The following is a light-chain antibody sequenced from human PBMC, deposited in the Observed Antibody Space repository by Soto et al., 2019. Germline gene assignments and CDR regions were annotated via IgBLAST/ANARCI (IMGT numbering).Light chain of an antibody. CDR3: QHRSNWPPVFT. J-gene: IGKJ3*01. V-gene: IGKV3-11*01. CDR1: QSVSSY. CDR2: DAS. Sequence: EIVLTQSPATLSLSPGERATLSCRASQSVSSYLAWYQQKPGQAPRLLIYDASSRATGIPARFSGSGSGTDFTLNISSLEPEDFAVYYYQHRSNWPPVFTFGPVTKVDIK.